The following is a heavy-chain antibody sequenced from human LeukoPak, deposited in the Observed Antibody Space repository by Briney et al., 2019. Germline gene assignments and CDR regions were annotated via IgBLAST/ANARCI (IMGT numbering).Heavy chain of an antibody. D-gene: IGHD2-2*01. CDR3: ARGPYCSSTSCYPRYYFDH. J-gene: IGHJ4*02. CDR2: IYYSGSGST. Sequence: SETLSLTCTVSGGFISSGDYIWSWIRQPPGKGLEWIGYIYYSGSGSTFYNPSLKSRITISVDTSKNHFSLRLSSVTAADTAVYYCARGPYCSSTSCYPRYYFDHWGQGTLVTVSS. V-gene: IGHV4-30-4*01. CDR1: GGFISSGDYI.